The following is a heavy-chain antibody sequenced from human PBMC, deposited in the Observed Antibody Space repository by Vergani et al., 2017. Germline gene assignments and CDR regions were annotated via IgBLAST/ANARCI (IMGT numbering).Heavy chain of an antibody. CDR3: AKDLGTSSGGGWFDP. D-gene: IGHD6-6*01. J-gene: IGHJ5*02. CDR1: GFTSAGYA. CDR2: ISRNSNSI. V-gene: IGHV3-9*02. Sequence: EVQLEESGGGLVLPGGSLRLSCVASGFTSAGYAMHWVRQAPGKGLEWVSGISRNSNSIGYADSVKGRFTISRDNAKNSLYLQMNSLRAEDTALYYCAKDLGTSSGGGWFDPWGQGTLVTVSS.